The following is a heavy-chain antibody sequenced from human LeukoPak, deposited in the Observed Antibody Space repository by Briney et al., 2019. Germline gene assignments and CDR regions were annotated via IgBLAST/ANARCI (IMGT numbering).Heavy chain of an antibody. CDR3: SRDRSGSYY. V-gene: IGHV3-23*01. Sequence: PGGSLRLSCAASGFTFSGYAMTWVRQAPGKGLEWVSTISDSDDTTFYAESVKGRFTISRDNSKNTLYLQMNSLRAEDTATYYRSRDRSGSYYWGQGILVAVSS. CDR2: ISDSDDTT. J-gene: IGHJ4*02. CDR1: GFTFSGYA. D-gene: IGHD1-26*01.